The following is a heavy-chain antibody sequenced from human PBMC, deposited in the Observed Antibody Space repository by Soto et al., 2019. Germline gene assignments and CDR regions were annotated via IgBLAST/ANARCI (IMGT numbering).Heavy chain of an antibody. CDR1: GGSVSSGSYY. J-gene: IGHJ4*02. D-gene: IGHD2-15*01. CDR2: IYYSGSA. CDR3: ARVGGYCSGGSCYYFDY. V-gene: IGHV4-61*01. Sequence: SETLSLTCTVSGGSVSSGSYYWSWIRQPPGKGLEWIGHIYYSGSANYNPSLKSRVTISVDTSKNQFSLKLSSVTAADTAVYYCARVGGYCSGGSCYYFDYWGQGTLVTVSS.